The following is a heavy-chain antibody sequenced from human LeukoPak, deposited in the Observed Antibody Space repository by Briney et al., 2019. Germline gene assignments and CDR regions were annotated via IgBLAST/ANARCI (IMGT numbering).Heavy chain of an antibody. J-gene: IGHJ5*02. V-gene: IGHV3-7*01. CDR3: ARENDFWSENWLDP. CDR2: IKQDGSEK. CDR1: GFTFSSYW. D-gene: IGHD3-3*01. Sequence: PGGFLRLSCAASGFTFSSYWMSWVRQAPGKGLEWVANIKQDGSEKYCVDSVKGRFTISRDNAKNSLYLQMNSLRAEDTAVYYCARENDFWSENWLDPWGQGTLVTVSS.